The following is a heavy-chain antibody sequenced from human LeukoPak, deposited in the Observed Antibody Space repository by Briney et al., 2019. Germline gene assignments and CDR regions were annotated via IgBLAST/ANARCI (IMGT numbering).Heavy chain of an antibody. J-gene: IGHJ4*02. CDR2: IRYDGSNK. D-gene: IGHD3-22*01. Sequence: GGSLRLSCAASGFTFSSYGMHWVRQAPGKGLEWVAFIRYDGSNKYYADSVKGRFTISRDNSKNTLYLQMNSLRAEDTAAYYCAKASGTYYYDSSGFDYWGQGTLVTVSS. V-gene: IGHV3-30*02. CDR1: GFTFSSYG. CDR3: AKASGTYYYDSSGFDY.